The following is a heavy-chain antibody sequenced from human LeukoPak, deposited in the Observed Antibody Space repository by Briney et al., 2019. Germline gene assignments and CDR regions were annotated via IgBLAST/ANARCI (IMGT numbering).Heavy chain of an antibody. CDR3: ARGDIVVVPADL. Sequence: ASVKVSCKASGYTFTGYYMHWVRQAPGQGLEWMGWISAYNGNTNYAQKLQGRVTMTTDTSTSTAYMELRSLRSDDTAVYYCARGDIVVVPADLWGRGTLVTVSS. J-gene: IGHJ2*01. CDR2: ISAYNGNT. V-gene: IGHV1-18*04. D-gene: IGHD2-2*01. CDR1: GYTFTGYY.